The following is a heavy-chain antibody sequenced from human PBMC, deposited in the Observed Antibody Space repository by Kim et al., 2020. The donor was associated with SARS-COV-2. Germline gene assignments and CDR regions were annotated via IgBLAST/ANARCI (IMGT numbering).Heavy chain of an antibody. CDR2: ISRSGGNT. CDR3: AKRGELTSSGWDY. Sequence: GGSLRLSCAASGFTFSTYAMSWVRQAPGKGLEWVSGISRSGGNTYYADSVKGRFTISRDNSKNTLYLQMNSLRAEDTAVYYCAKRGELTSSGWDYWGQGTLVTVSS. CDR1: GFTFSTYA. J-gene: IGHJ4*02. V-gene: IGHV3-23*01. D-gene: IGHD6-19*01.